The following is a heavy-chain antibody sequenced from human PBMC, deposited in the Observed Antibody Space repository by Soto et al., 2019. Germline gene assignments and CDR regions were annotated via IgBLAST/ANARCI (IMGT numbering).Heavy chain of an antibody. CDR1: GFTFGDYA. Sequence: GGSLRLSCTASGFTFGDYAMSRFRQAPGKGLEWVGFIRSKAYGGTTEYAASVKGRFTISRDDSKSIAYLQMNSLKTEDTAVYYCTTNYYDSSGYDNWFDPWGQGTLVTVSS. J-gene: IGHJ5*02. V-gene: IGHV3-49*03. D-gene: IGHD3-22*01. CDR3: TTNYYDSSGYDNWFDP. CDR2: IRSKAYGGTT.